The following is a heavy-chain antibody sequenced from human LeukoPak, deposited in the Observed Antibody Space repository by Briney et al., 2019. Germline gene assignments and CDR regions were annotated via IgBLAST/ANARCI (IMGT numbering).Heavy chain of an antibody. J-gene: IGHJ4*02. CDR1: GASISSYY. CDR2: INHSGST. CDR3: ARTGPYYDYVWGSSRRYYFDY. Sequence: SETLSLTCTVSGASISSYYWGWIRQPPGKGLEWIGEINHSGSTNYNPSLKSRVTISVDTSKNQFSLKLSSVTAADTAVYYCARTGPYYDYVWGSSRRYYFDYWGQGTLVTVSS. V-gene: IGHV4-34*01. D-gene: IGHD3-16*01.